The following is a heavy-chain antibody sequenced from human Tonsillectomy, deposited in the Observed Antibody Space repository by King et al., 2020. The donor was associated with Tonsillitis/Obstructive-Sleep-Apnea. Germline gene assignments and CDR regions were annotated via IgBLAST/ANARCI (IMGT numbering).Heavy chain of an antibody. Sequence: VQLVESGGGVVQPGRSLRLSCAASGFTFSSCGMHWVRQAPGKGLEWVAVISYDGSNKYYADSVKGRFTISRDNSKNTLYLQMNSLRAEDTAVYYCAKDQLVYFDYWGQGTLVTVSS. CDR3: AKDQLVYFDY. CDR1: GFTFSSCG. CDR2: ISYDGSNK. D-gene: IGHD1-1*01. V-gene: IGHV3-30*18. J-gene: IGHJ4*02.